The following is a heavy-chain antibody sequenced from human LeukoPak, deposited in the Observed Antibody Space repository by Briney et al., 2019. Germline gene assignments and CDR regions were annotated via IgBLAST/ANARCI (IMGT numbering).Heavy chain of an antibody. D-gene: IGHD3-3*01. Sequence: GGSLRLSCAASGFTFSSYAMSWVRQAPGKGLEWVSGISGSGGSTHYADSVKGRFTISRDNSKNTLYLQMNSLRADDTAVYYCAKITIFGVVSPTAWGQGTLVTVSS. CDR3: AKITIFGVVSPTA. CDR1: GFTFSSYA. V-gene: IGHV3-23*01. CDR2: ISGSGGST. J-gene: IGHJ5*02.